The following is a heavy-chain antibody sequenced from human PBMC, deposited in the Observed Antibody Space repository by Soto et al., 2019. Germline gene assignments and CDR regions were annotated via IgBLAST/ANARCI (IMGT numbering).Heavy chain of an antibody. CDR2: INPNSGGT. D-gene: IGHD2-15*01. J-gene: IGHJ3*02. Sequence: ASVKVSCKASGYTFTGYYMHWVRQAPGQGLEWMGWINPNSGGTNYAQKFQGWVTMTRDTSISTANMELSRLRSDDTAVYYCSRDLSGAPNELDAFDIWGQGTMVTVSS. CDR1: GYTFTGYY. V-gene: IGHV1-2*04. CDR3: SRDLSGAPNELDAFDI.